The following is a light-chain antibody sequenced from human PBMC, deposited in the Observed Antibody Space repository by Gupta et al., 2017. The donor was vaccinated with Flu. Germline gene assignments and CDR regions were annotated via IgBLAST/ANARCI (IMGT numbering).Light chain of an antibody. V-gene: IGKV2-28*01. Sequence: IVMTQSPLSLPITPGEPASISSMSTQSLLHSNGHTYLDWYVQKPWRSPQLLTSLASNRDPGVPNRGSGSGSGTDFTRKLSRVEAEDVGGQYCRKARITFGQGTQVDIK. J-gene: IGKJ5*01. CDR2: LAS. CDR3: RKARIT. CDR1: QSLLHSNGHTY.